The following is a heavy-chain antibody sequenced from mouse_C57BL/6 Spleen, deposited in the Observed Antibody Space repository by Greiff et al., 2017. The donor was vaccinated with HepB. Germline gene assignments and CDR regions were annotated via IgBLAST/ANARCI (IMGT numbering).Heavy chain of an antibody. CDR1: GYTFTSYG. V-gene: IGHV1-81*01. D-gene: IGHD4-1*02. Sequence: VQLQQSGAELARPGASVKLSCKASGYTFTSYGISWVKQRTGQGLEWIGEIYPRSGNTYYNEKFKGKATLTADKSSSTAYMERRSLTSEDSAVYVCARQLGRYYYAMDYWGQGTSVTVSS. CDR2: IYPRSGNT. CDR3: ARQLGRYYYAMDY. J-gene: IGHJ4*01.